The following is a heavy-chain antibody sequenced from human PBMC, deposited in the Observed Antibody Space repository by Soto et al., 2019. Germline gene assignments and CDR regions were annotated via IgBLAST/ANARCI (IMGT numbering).Heavy chain of an antibody. CDR1: GFTFSSYG. CDR3: ARVIMDV. Sequence: GGSLRLSCAASGFTFSSYGMHWVRQAPGKGLEWVAVISYDGSNKYYADSVKGRFTISRDNSKNTLYLQMNSLRDEDTAVYYCARVIMDVWGQGTTVTVSS. J-gene: IGHJ6*02. V-gene: IGHV3-30*03. CDR2: ISYDGSNK.